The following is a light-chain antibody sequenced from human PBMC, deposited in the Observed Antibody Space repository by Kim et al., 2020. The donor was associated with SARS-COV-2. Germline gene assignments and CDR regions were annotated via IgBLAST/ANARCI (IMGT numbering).Light chain of an antibody. CDR2: EVS. J-gene: IGLJ2*01. CDR3: SSYAGSNIVL. Sequence: GQSVTISGTGSSRDVGGYNYVSWYQQHPGKAPKLMIYEVSERPSGVPDRFSGSKSGNTASLTVSGLQAEDEADYYCSSYAGSNIVLFGGGTQLTVL. V-gene: IGLV2-8*01. CDR1: SRDVGGYNY.